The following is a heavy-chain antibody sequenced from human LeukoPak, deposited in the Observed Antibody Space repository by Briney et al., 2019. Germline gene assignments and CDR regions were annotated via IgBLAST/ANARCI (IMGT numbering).Heavy chain of an antibody. J-gene: IGHJ4*02. CDR3: AKEHYDSSGCPGY. CDR1: GFTFSSYA. Sequence: GGSLRLSCAASGFTFSSYAMNWVRRAPGKGLEWVSGISGSGGSKHYADSVKGRFTISRDNSKNTLYLQMNSLRAEDTAIYYCAKEHYDSSGCPGYWGQGTLVTVSS. D-gene: IGHD3-22*01. V-gene: IGHV3-23*01. CDR2: ISGSGGSK.